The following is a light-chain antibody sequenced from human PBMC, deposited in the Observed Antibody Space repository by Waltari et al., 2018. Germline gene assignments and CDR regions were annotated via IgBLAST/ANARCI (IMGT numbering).Light chain of an antibody. V-gene: IGLV3-21*04. CDR1: KIGSKC. Sequence: SYVVTPSPSVPVAPGETARSTCRGVKIGSKCVHWYRQRPGEAPVLVIPYDSDRPSGIPERFSGSNSGNTATLTISGVEAEDEADYYCLVWHSTSDHHGVFGGGTKLTVL. CDR2: YDS. CDR3: LVWHSTSDHHGV. J-gene: IGLJ2*01.